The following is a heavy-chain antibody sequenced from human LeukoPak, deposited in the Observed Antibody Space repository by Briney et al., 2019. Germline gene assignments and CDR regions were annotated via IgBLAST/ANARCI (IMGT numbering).Heavy chain of an antibody. V-gene: IGHV5-51*01. J-gene: IGHJ3*02. D-gene: IGHD3-3*01. CDR2: IYPGDSDT. CDR3: ARHGGSGYYSAFDI. Sequence: PCEALQIPCNGSGYIFISYCIGWVRQVPGKGLEGMVIIYPGDSDTRYSPSFQGQVTISADKSISNVYLQWSSLKASDTAMYYCARHGGSGYYSAFDIWGQGTMVTVSS. CDR1: GYIFISYC.